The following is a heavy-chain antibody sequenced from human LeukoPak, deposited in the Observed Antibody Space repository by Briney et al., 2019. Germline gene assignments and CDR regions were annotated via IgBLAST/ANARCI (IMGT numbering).Heavy chain of an antibody. CDR1: GFTFSSYA. D-gene: IGHD2-2*01. J-gene: IGHJ5*01. CDR2: ISGSGGST. Sequence: GGSLRLSCAASGFTFSSYAMSWVRQAPGKGLEWVSSISGSGGSTYYADSVRGRFTISRDNTKNTLYLQMNSLRAEGTAVYYCAKDRHAPGRYCSSTSCFPFDSWGQGTLVTVSS. CDR3: AKDRHAPGRYCSSTSCFPFDS. V-gene: IGHV3-23*01.